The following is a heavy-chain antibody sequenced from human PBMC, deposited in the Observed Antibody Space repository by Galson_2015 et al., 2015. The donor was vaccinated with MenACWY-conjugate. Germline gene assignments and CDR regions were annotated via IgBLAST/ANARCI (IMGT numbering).Heavy chain of an antibody. CDR2: IKTKTDGGTI. Sequence: SLRLSCAASGFTFTHAWMSWVRQAPGKGLEWVGRIKTKTDGGTIDYAAPVKGRFTISRDDSINTLFLQMDGLKTEDTAVYFCTTAYDSAGYFYDWYFELWGRGTLVTVSS. J-gene: IGHJ2*01. CDR1: GFTFTHAW. D-gene: IGHD3-22*01. V-gene: IGHV3-15*01. CDR3: TTAYDSAGYFYDWYFEL.